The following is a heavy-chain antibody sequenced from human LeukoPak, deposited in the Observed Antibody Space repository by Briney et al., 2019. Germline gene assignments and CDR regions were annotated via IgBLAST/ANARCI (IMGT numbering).Heavy chain of an antibody. V-gene: IGHV3-23*01. CDR2: ISNSGGSA. Sequence: PGGSLRLSCAASGFTFSSNGMTWVRQVPGKGLEWVSGISNSGGSAYYAESVKGRFTISRDNSKSTLYLQMNSLRAEDTAVYYCAKTVTGSVGCVEYWGQGTLVTVSS. J-gene: IGHJ4*02. CDR1: GFTFSSNG. CDR3: AKTVTGSVGCVEY. D-gene: IGHD4-17*01.